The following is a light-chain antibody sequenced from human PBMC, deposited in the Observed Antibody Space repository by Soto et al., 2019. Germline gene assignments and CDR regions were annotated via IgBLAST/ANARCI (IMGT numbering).Light chain of an antibody. CDR3: QQTYTSRIT. CDR2: AAS. J-gene: IGKJ5*01. Sequence: DIQMTQSASSLSASVGDRVTITCRSSQSISNYLNWYQQKPGKAPKLLIFAASSLQSGVPSRFSGSGSGTDFTLTVSSLQPEDFATYYCQQTYTSRITFGLGTRLEIK. CDR1: QSISNY. V-gene: IGKV1-39*01.